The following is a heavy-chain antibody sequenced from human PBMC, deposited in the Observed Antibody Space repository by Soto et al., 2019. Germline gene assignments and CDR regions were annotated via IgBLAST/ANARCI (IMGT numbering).Heavy chain of an antibody. CDR1: GFTFSSYA. D-gene: IGHD6-19*01. V-gene: IGHV3-23*01. J-gene: IGHJ1*01. Sequence: PGGSLRLPYAASGFTFSSYAMSWVRQAPGKGLEWVSGISGSGDSTYYADSVKGRFTISRDNSKNTLYLQMNSMRAEDTAVYYCAKGVPGIAVAGTGYFQHWGQGTLVTVSS. CDR3: AKGVPGIAVAGTGYFQH. CDR2: ISGSGDST.